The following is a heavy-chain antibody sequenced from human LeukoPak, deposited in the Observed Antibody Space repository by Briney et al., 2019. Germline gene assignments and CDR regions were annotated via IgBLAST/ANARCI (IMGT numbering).Heavy chain of an antibody. CDR3: ARERFSEGMDV. Sequence: LRLSCAASGFTFSNYAMSWIRQPPGKGLEWIGYIYYSGSTYYNPSLKSRVTISVDTSKNQFSLKLSSVTAADTAVYYCARERFSEGMDVWGQGTTVTVSS. D-gene: IGHD3-3*01. CDR2: IYYSGST. J-gene: IGHJ6*02. V-gene: IGHV4-30-4*01. CDR1: GFTFSNYA.